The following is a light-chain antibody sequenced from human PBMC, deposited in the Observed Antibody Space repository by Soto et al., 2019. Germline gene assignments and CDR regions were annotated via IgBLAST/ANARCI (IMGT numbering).Light chain of an antibody. CDR3: ALWDDSLHNWV. Sequence: QSVLAQPPSASGTPGQRVTISCSGSSSNIGTITVNWYQHLPGTAPKLLIYGDNQRPSGVPDRFSGSKSGTSASLAINGLQSEDEADYYCALWDDSLHNWVFGGGTKVTVL. V-gene: IGLV1-44*01. J-gene: IGLJ3*02. CDR2: GDN. CDR1: SSNIGTIT.